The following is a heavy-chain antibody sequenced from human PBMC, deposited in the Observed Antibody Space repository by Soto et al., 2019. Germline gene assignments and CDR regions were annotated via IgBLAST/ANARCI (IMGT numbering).Heavy chain of an antibody. CDR3: ARVEWVAAAGTAFFDY. CDR2: IYYSGST. J-gene: IGHJ4*02. Sequence: SETLSLTCTVSGGSISSGGYYWSWIRQHPGNGLEWIGYIYYSGSTYYNPSLKSRVTISVDTYKNQFSLKLSSVTAADTAVYYCARVEWVAAAGTAFFDYWGQGTLVTVSS. D-gene: IGHD6-13*01. V-gene: IGHV4-31*03. CDR1: GGSISSGGYY.